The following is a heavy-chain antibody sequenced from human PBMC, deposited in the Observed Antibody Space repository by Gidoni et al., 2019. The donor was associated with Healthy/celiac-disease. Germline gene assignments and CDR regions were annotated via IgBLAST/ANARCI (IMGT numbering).Heavy chain of an antibody. CDR2: ISGSGGRT. V-gene: IGHV3-23*01. CDR1: GFTFSSYA. Sequence: EVQRLESGGGLVQPGGSLRRSWGAAGFTFSSYAMSWVRTAPGKGLEWVSAISGSGGRTSYAASVKGRFTISRDTSKNTLSLQMNCLRAEATAVYYCAKAEDIVVVPAAFDYWGQGTLVAVSS. CDR3: AKAEDIVVVPAAFDY. D-gene: IGHD2-2*01. J-gene: IGHJ4*02.